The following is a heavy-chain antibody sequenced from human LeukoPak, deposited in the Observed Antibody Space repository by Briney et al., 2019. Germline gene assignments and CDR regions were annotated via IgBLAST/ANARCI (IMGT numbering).Heavy chain of an antibody. CDR2: ISYDESNK. CDR3: AKCLVRYFDWFRHDAFDI. D-gene: IGHD3-9*01. V-gene: IGHV3-30*18. CDR1: RFDFSKYG. J-gene: IGHJ3*02. Sequence: GGSLRLSCAASRFDFSKYGIHWVRQAPGKGLEWVAVISYDESNKYYADSVKGRFTISRDNSKNTLYLQMNNLRAEDTAVYYCAKCLVRYFDWFRHDAFDIWGQGTMVTVSS.